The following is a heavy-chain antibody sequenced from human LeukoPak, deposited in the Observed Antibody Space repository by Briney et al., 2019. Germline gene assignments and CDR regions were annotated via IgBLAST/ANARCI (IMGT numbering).Heavy chain of an antibody. CDR1: GFTFSSYA. Sequence: GGSLRLSCAASGFTFSSYAMSWVRQAPGQGLEWVSAISGSGGSTYYADSVKGRFTISRDNSKNTLYLQMNSLRAEDTAVYYCAKDTGYSYGYDAFDIWGQGTMVTVSS. V-gene: IGHV3-23*01. D-gene: IGHD5-18*01. CDR2: ISGSGGST. J-gene: IGHJ3*02. CDR3: AKDTGYSYGYDAFDI.